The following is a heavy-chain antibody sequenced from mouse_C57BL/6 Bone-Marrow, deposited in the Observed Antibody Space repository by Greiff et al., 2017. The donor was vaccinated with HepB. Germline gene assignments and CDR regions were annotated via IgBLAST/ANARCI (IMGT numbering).Heavy chain of an antibody. CDR3: ARVGDYDAWFAY. Sequence: EVQGVESGGDLVKPGGSLKLSCAASGFTFSSYGMSWVRQTPDKRLEWVATISSGGSYTYYPDSVKGRFTISRDNAKNTLYLQMSSLKSEDTAMYYCARVGDYDAWFAYWGQGTLVTVSA. V-gene: IGHV5-6*01. J-gene: IGHJ3*01. CDR2: ISSGGSYT. CDR1: GFTFSSYG. D-gene: IGHD2-4*01.